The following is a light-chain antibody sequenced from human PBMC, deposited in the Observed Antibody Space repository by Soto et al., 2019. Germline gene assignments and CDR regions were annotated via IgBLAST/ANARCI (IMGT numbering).Light chain of an antibody. V-gene: IGKV1-5*03. CDR1: QTISNR. Sequence: IQMTQSPSRLSASVGDRVTITCQASQTISNRVAWYQHQPGKPPRLLIYETSTLQRGVPSRFSGSGSGTECTLTISSLQPGDSASYYCQQYDMYSYTFAQGTKLEIK. CDR2: ETS. J-gene: IGKJ2*01. CDR3: QQYDMYSYT.